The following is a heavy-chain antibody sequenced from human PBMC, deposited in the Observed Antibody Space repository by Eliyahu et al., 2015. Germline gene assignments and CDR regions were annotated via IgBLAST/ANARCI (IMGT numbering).Heavy chain of an antibody. CDR2: IIPXLGIT. CDR3: AREPPTDYGVITTTGDYGLDV. J-gene: IGHJ6*02. V-gene: IGHV1-69*04. Sequence: QVHLVQSGAEXKKPGSSVKVSCTISGGSXXXCGISWVRQPPGQGXEWLGRIIPXLGITEYGERVRGRVRVTADKSTSTAYLELTRLQSEDTAMYYCAREPPTDYGVITTTGDYGLDVWGPGTMVTVSS. CDR1: GGSXXXCG. D-gene: IGHD4-11*01.